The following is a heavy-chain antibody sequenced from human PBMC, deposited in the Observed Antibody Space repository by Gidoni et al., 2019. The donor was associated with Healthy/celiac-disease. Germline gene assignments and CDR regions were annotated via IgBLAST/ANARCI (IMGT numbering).Heavy chain of an antibody. Sequence: EVQLVESGGGLVQPGGSLRLSCAASGFTFSSYSMNWVRQAPGKGLEWVSYISSSSSTIYYADSVKGRFTISRDNAKNSLYLQMNSLRDEDTAVYYCARSSMVATSNWFDPWGQGTLVTVSS. CDR3: ARSSMVATSNWFDP. CDR1: GFTFSSYS. J-gene: IGHJ5*02. V-gene: IGHV3-48*02. CDR2: ISSSSSTI. D-gene: IGHD5-12*01.